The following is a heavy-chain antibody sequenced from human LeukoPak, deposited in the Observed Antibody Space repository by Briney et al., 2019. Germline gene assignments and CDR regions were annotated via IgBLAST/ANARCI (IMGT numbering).Heavy chain of an antibody. V-gene: IGHV4-59*12. CDR3: ARDHSSASHTYSYYSMDV. Sequence: KSSETLSLTCTVCVVSIFSYFWSCIPHPPGKGLEGIGYIYYSVNTNYNPSLKSRVTIPVDTSKNQFSLKRSSVTAADTALYYCARDHSSASHTYSYYSMDVWGKGTTVTVSS. CDR1: VVSIFSYF. J-gene: IGHJ6*03. D-gene: IGHD2-21*01. CDR2: IYYSVNT.